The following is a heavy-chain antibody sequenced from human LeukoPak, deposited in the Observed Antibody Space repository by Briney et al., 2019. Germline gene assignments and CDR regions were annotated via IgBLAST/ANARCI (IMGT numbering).Heavy chain of an antibody. Sequence: SETLSLTCTVSGGSISSSRHYWGWIRQPPGKGLEWIGNILYSGSTNYNSSLKSRVTISVDTSKNQFSLKLSSVTAADTADYYCVRRVAGSGYRDSWGQGTLVTVSS. CDR2: ILYSGST. D-gene: IGHD3-22*01. CDR1: GGSISSSRHY. V-gene: IGHV4-39*01. J-gene: IGHJ4*02. CDR3: VRRVAGSGYRDS.